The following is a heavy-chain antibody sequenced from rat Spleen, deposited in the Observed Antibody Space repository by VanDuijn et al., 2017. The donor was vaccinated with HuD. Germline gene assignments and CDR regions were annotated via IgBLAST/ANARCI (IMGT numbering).Heavy chain of an antibody. CDR3: TSYSGDRGDY. D-gene: IGHD1-1*01. CDR1: GFSLTSYG. Sequence: QVQLKESGPGLVQPSQTLSLTCTVSGFSLTSYGVSWVRQPPGKGLEWMGGIWGDGSTNYNSALTSRLSISRDTSKSQVFLKMNSLQTEDTAIYFCTSYSGDRGDYWGQGVMVTVSS. J-gene: IGHJ2*01. CDR2: IWGDGST. V-gene: IGHV2-13*01.